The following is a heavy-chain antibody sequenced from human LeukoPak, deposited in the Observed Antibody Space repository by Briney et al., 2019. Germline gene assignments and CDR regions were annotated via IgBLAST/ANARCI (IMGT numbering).Heavy chain of an antibody. J-gene: IGHJ4*02. CDR3: ARDYGGYDLDY. D-gene: IGHD5-12*01. CDR2: INANSGAT. Sequence: ASVKVSFKASGYTFTAYYMHWVRQAPGQGLEWMGWINANSGATNYEQKFQGRVSMARDTSITTAYMELSRLTSDDTAVYYCARDYGGYDLDYWGQGTLVTVSS. V-gene: IGHV1-2*02. CDR1: GYTFTAYY.